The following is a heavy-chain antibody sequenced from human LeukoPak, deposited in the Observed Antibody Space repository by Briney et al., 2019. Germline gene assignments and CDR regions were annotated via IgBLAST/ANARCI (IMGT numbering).Heavy chain of an antibody. V-gene: IGHV1-8*03. J-gene: IGHJ4*02. CDR3: ARGKSIGSSWQFDY. CDR1: GYTYTSYD. CDR2: MKPNSANT. D-gene: IGHD6-13*01. Sequence: ASVTVSLKCSGYTYTSYDSNYLRRATGQALEWMGWMKPNSANTGYAHKFQGRVTITMNASISTDYMKLSSLRSDATAVYYCARGKSIGSSWQFDYWGQGTLVTVSS.